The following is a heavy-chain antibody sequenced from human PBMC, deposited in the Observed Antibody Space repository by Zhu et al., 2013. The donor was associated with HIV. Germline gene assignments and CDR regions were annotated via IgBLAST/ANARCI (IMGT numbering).Heavy chain of an antibody. CDR3: ARQGTVAGYYYYYGMDV. D-gene: IGHD6-19*01. J-gene: IGHJ6*02. CDR1: GGTFSSYA. Sequence: QVQLVQSGAEVKKPGSSVKVSCKASGGTFSSYAISWVRQAPGQGLEWMGGIIPIFGTANYAQKFQGRVTITADESTSTAYMELSSLRSEDTAVYYCARQGTVAGYYYYYGMDVWGQGDHGHRLL. CDR2: IIPIFGTA. V-gene: IGHV1-69*12.